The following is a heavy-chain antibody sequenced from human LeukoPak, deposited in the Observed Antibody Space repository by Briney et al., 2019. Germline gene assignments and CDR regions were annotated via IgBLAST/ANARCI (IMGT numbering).Heavy chain of an antibody. D-gene: IGHD4-17*01. CDR2: IYYSGST. V-gene: IGHV4-59*01. Sequence: SSETLSLTCTVSGGSISSYYWSWIRQPPGKGLEWIGYIYYSGSTNYNPSLKSRVTISVDTSKNQFSLKLSSVTAADTAVYYCARDHGDGFDLWGRGTLVTVSS. CDR3: ARDHGDGFDL. CDR1: GGSISSYY. J-gene: IGHJ2*01.